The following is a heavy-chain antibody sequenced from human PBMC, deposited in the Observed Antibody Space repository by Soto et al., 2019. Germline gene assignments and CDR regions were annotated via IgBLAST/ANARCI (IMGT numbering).Heavy chain of an antibody. D-gene: IGHD3-22*01. CDR1: GDTSTSYY. J-gene: IGHJ5*01. Sequence: LSLTCTVSGDTSTSYYWGWIRQAPGKGLEWIGHIHNSGTSTHNPSLNGRVTISIDMSKKQFSLKLTSLTSADTAVYYCARDFYDSVGYTWFDSWSQGTLVTVSS. CDR3: ARDFYDSVGYTWFDS. V-gene: IGHV4-59*01. CDR2: IHNSGTS.